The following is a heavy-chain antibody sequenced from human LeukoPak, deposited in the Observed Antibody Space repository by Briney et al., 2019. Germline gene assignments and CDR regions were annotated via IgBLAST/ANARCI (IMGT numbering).Heavy chain of an antibody. D-gene: IGHD1-26*01. J-gene: IGHJ4*02. Sequence: GGSLRLSCAASGFTFRSYAMHWVRQAPGKGLEWVAVISYDGSNKYYADSVKGRFTISRDNSKNTLYLQMNSLRGEDTAVYYCASVRASIVGTTWFDYWGQGTLVTVSS. CDR2: ISYDGSNK. CDR3: ASVRASIVGTTWFDY. V-gene: IGHV3-30*04. CDR1: GFTFRSYA.